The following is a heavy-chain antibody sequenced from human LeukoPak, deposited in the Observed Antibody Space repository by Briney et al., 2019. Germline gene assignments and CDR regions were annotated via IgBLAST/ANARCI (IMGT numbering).Heavy chain of an antibody. CDR3: VRPASYNFDY. CDR1: GFTFSSDW. J-gene: IGHJ4*02. V-gene: IGHV3-7*01. CDR2: INQDGSEK. Sequence: GGSLRLSCAASGFTFSSDWMSWVRQAPGKGLEWVAHINQDGSEKYYVDSVTGRFSISRDNAKNSLYLQMNSLRADDTAIYYCVRPASYNFDYWGQGTLVTVSS. D-gene: IGHD2-2*02.